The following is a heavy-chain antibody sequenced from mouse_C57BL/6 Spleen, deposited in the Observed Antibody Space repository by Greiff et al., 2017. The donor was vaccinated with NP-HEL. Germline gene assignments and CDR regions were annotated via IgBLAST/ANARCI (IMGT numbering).Heavy chain of an antibody. V-gene: IGHV3-6*01. CDR1: GYSITSGYY. CDR2: ISYDGSN. Sequence: EVKLEESGPGLVKPSQSLSLTCSVPGYSITSGYYWNWIRQFPGNKLEWMGYISYDGSNNYNPSLKNRISITRDTSKNQFFLKLNSVTTEDTATYYCARSPYYYAMDYWGQGTSVTVSS. J-gene: IGHJ4*01. CDR3: ARSPYYYAMDY.